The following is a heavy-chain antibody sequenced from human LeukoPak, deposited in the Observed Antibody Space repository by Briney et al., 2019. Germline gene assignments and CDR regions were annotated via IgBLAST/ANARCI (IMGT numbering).Heavy chain of an antibody. CDR2: IYPGDSDN. CDR3: ARLVSSSSTGYYYYMDV. D-gene: IGHD6-6*01. J-gene: IGHJ6*03. V-gene: IGHV5-51*01. CDR1: GYTFTSYW. Sequence: GESLQISCQGSGYTFTSYWIGWVRQVPGKGLEWMGMIYPGDSDNRYSPSFQGQVTISADKSISTAYLQWSSLKASDTAMYYCARLVSSSSTGYYYYMDVWGKGTTVTVSS.